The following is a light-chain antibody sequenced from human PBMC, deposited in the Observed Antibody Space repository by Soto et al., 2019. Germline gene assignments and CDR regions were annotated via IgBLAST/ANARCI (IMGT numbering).Light chain of an antibody. CDR3: LQYNIYPLT. J-gene: IGKJ4*01. V-gene: IGKV1D-16*01. Sequence: DVQMTQSPSSLSASVGDRVTITCRASQDINSYLAWYQQKPGNAPKSLIYAASSLQTGVPSRFSGSESGTDFTLTISNLQPEDSATYYCLQYNIYPLTFGGGTKVEIK. CDR2: AAS. CDR1: QDINSY.